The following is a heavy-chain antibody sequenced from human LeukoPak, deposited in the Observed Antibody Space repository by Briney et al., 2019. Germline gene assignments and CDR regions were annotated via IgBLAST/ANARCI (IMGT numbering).Heavy chain of an antibody. CDR1: GGSISSSSYY. J-gene: IGHJ4*02. CDR3: ACSSGYYFDGVDY. Sequence: SETLSLTCTVSGGSISSSSYYWGWIRQPPGKGLEWIGGIYYSGSTYYNPSLKSRVTISVDRSKNQFSLKLSSVTAADTAVYYCACSSGYYFDGVDYWGQGTLVTVSS. D-gene: IGHD3-22*01. V-gene: IGHV4-39*07. CDR2: IYYSGST.